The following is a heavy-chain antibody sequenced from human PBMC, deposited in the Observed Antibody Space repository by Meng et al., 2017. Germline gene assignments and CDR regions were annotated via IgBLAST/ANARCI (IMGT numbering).Heavy chain of an antibody. CDR2: IIPIFGTA. D-gene: IGHD3-10*01. Sequence: SVKVSCKASGGTFSSYAISWVRQAPGQGLYWMGGIIPIFGTANYAQKFQGRVTITADKSTSTAYMEMSSVRSEDTAVYYCERVWEKELLWFGERENWFDPWGQGTLVTVSS. CDR3: ERVWEKELLWFGERENWFDP. V-gene: IGHV1-69*06. J-gene: IGHJ5*02. CDR1: GGTFSSYA.